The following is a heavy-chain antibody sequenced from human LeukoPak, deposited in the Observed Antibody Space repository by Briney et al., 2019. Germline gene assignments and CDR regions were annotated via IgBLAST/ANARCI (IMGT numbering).Heavy chain of an antibody. V-gene: IGHV3-13*01. CDR1: GFTFSSYD. J-gene: IGHJ4*02. Sequence: GGSLRLSCAASGFTFSSYDMHWVRQATGKGLEWVSAIGTAGDTYYPGSVTGRFTISRENAKNSLYLQMNSLRAGDTAVYYCARACGGTSCYDYWGQGTLVTVSS. CDR2: IGTAGDT. D-gene: IGHD2-2*01. CDR3: ARACGGTSCYDY.